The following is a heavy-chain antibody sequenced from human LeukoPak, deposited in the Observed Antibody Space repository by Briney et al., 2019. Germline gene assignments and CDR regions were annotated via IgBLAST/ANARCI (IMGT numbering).Heavy chain of an antibody. J-gene: IGHJ6*03. CDR3: ARVGFLEWLLPYGEYYYMDV. V-gene: IGHV4-59*01. Sequence: PSETLSLTCTVSGGSISSYYWSWIRQPPGKGLEWIGYIYYSGSTNYNPSLKSRVTISVDTSKNQFPLKLSSVTAADTAVYYCARVGFLEWLLPYGEYYYMDVWGKGTTVTVSS. D-gene: IGHD3-3*01. CDR1: GGSISSYY. CDR2: IYYSGST.